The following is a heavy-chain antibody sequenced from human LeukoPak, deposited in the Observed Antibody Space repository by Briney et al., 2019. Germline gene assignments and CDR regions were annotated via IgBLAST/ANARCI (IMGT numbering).Heavy chain of an antibody. V-gene: IGHV3-21*01. CDR1: GFTFSSYS. J-gene: IGHJ4*02. Sequence: GGSLRLSCAASGFTFSSYSMNWVRQAPGKGLEWVSSISSSSSYIYYAGSVKGRFTISRDNAKNSLYLQMNSMRAEDTAVYYCARGTAMVHFDYWGQGTLVTVSS. CDR2: ISSSSSYI. D-gene: IGHD5-18*01. CDR3: ARGTAMVHFDY.